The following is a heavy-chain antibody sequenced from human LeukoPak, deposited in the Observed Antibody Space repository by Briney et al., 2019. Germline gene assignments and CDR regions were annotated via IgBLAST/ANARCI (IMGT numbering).Heavy chain of an antibody. CDR1: GFTLSSFA. CDR2: ISSSGDST. V-gene: IGHV3-23*01. J-gene: IGHJ4*02. Sequence: GGSLRLSCEASGFTLSSFAMSWARQAPGRGLEWVSTISSSGDSTYVADSVKGRFTISRDNSKNSLYLQMNTVRAEDTAVYYCVKGPRPDITVAHTVENWGQGTLVTVSS. CDR3: VKGPRPDITVAHTVEN. D-gene: IGHD6-19*01.